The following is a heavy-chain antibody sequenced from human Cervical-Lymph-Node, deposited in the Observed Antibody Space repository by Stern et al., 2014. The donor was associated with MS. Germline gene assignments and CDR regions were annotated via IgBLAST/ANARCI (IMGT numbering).Heavy chain of an antibody. J-gene: IGHJ4*02. CDR1: GYTFTSYW. CDR3: ARQRYFAY. V-gene: IGHV5-51*01. CDR2: IFPGGSNI. Sequence: EVQLVQSGPEVKRPGESLKISCQASGYTFTSYWSGWVGQMPGKGLECIAIIFPGGSNIRYSPSFQGQFTMPADKSRSPASLQWNNLKASDTAIYYCARQRYFAYWGQGTLVTVSS.